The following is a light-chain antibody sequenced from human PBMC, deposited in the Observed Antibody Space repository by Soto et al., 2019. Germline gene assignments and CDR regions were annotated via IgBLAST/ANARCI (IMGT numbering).Light chain of an antibody. CDR3: CSYAGSYTVV. CDR2: EVS. V-gene: IGLV2-14*01. CDR1: NSDIGTYNY. J-gene: IGLJ2*01. Sequence: QSALTQPASVSGSPGQSITISCTGSNSDIGTYNYVSWYQQLPGKAPKLVISEVSNRPSGISGRFSGSKSGNAASLTISGLQAEDEADYYCCSYAGSYTVVFGGGTQLTVL.